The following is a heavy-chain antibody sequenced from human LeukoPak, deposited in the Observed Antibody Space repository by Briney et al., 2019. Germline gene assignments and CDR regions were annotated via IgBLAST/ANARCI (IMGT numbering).Heavy chain of an antibody. CDR3: ARGRGGLLWFGEFNS. CDR2: IKQDGSEK. V-gene: IGHV3-7*01. CDR1: GFTFSSYW. J-gene: IGHJ4*02. D-gene: IGHD3-10*01. Sequence: GGSLRLSCAASGFTFSSYWMNWVRQAPGKRLEWVANIKQDGSEKYYVDSVKGRFTVSRDNANNSLYLQMNSLRAEDTAVYYCARGRGGLLWFGEFNSWGQGTLVTVSS.